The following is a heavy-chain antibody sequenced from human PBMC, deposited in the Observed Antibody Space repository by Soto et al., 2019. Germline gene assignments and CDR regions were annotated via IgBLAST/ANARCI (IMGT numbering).Heavy chain of an antibody. J-gene: IGHJ4*02. CDR1: GFSFTTTGVR. CDR2: IYWDDVK. Sequence: QITLKESGPTLVTPTQTLTLTCTFSGFSFTTTGVRVGWIRQPPGKALEWLALIYWDDVKRYSPSLRTRLTITKDTSKNQVLLTLTNMDPVDTATYYCVHRCYLGYFDYWGQGTLVTVSS. D-gene: IGHD3-16*01. V-gene: IGHV2-5*02. CDR3: VHRCYLGYFDY.